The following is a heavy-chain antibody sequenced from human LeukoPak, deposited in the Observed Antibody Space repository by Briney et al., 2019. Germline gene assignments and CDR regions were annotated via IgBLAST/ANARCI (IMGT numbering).Heavy chain of an antibody. J-gene: IGHJ3*02. CDR3: ARGPSIAARYDAFDI. V-gene: IGHV3-48*03. CDR2: ISSSGNTI. D-gene: IGHD6-6*01. Sequence: GGSLRLSCAASQFTFTSYELNWVRQAPGKGLEWVSYISSSGNTISYADSVKGRFTISRDNAKNSLYLQVISLRAEDTAVYYCARGPSIAARYDAFDIWGQGTMVTVSS. CDR1: QFTFTSYE.